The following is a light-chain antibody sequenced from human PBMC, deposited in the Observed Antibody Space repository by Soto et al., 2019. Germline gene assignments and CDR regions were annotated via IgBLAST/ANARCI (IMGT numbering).Light chain of an antibody. J-gene: IGKJ4*01. CDR2: AAS. V-gene: IGKV1-27*01. CDR1: QGIAPY. Sequence: DVQMTQSPSSLSASVGDRVTITCRASQGIAPYLAWFQQKPGKVPKLLIYAASTLQSGFTSRFSGSGSGTDLTLTISSLQPEDVATYSCQQYNSAPLTFGGGTKVEIK. CDR3: QQYNSAPLT.